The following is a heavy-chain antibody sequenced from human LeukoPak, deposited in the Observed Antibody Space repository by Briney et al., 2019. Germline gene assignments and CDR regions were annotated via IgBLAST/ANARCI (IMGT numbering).Heavy chain of an antibody. CDR2: IYPGDSDT. V-gene: IGHV5-51*01. D-gene: IGHD2-15*01. CDR3: ARQQQFCSGGNCYSLNAFDL. Sequence: GESLKISCKGSGYNFITYWIGWVCQMPGKGLEWMGIIYPGDSDTRYSPSFQGQVTISADKSISTAYLQWSSLKASDTAMYYCARQQQFCSGGNCYSLNAFDLWGQGTVVTVSS. J-gene: IGHJ3*01. CDR1: GYNFITYW.